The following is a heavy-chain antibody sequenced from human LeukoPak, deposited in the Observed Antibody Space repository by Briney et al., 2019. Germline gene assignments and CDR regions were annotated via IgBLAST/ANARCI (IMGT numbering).Heavy chain of an antibody. CDR1: GYTFTGYY. V-gene: IGHV1-46*01. CDR2: INPSGGST. J-gene: IGHJ1*01. Sequence: ASVKVSCKASGYTFTGYYMHRVRQAPGQGLEWMGIINPSGGSTSYAQKFQGRVTMTRDTSTSTVYMELSSLRSEDTAVYYCASAACSSTSCYNWGYFQHWGQGTLVTVSS. CDR3: ASAACSSTSCYNWGYFQH. D-gene: IGHD2-2*01.